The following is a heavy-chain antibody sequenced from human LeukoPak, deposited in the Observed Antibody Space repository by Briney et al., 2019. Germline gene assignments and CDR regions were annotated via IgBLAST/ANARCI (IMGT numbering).Heavy chain of an antibody. Sequence: PGGSLRLSCAASGFTFSSYAMHWVRQAPGKGLEWVAVISYDGSNKYYADSVKGRFTISRDNSKNTLYLQMNSLRAEDTAVYYCASGSPLAAGANYYYYGMDVWGQGTTVTVSS. CDR3: ASGSPLAAGANYYYYGMDV. J-gene: IGHJ6*02. CDR1: GFTFSSYA. CDR2: ISYDGSNK. V-gene: IGHV3-30*04. D-gene: IGHD6-13*01.